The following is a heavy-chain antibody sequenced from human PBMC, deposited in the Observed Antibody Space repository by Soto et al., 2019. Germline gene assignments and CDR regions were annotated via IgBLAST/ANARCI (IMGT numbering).Heavy chain of an antibody. Sequence: SETLSLTCAVSGGSISSSNWWTWVRQSPGKGMEWIGEFFHSGKTNYNSSLKSRVTISVDTSKNQFSLKLSSVTAADTAVYYCARLDIAAAGTFDYWGQGTLVTVSS. J-gene: IGHJ4*02. D-gene: IGHD6-13*01. CDR3: ARLDIAAAGTFDY. CDR2: FFHSGKT. V-gene: IGHV4-4*02. CDR1: GGSISSSNW.